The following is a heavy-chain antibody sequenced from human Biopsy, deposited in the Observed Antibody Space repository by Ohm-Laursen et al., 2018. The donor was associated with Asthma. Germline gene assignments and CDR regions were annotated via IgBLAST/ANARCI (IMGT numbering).Heavy chain of an antibody. CDR1: GFTFSSYS. J-gene: IGHJ4*02. CDR3: ARFKRGYSYGYAGVFDY. D-gene: IGHD5-18*01. CDR2: ISSSSSII. Sequence: GSLRLSRAASGFTFSSYSMNWVRQAPGKGLEWVSYISSSSSIIYYADSVKGRFTISRDNAKNSLYLQMNSLRDEDTAVYYCARFKRGYSYGYAGVFDYWGQGTLVTVSS. V-gene: IGHV3-48*02.